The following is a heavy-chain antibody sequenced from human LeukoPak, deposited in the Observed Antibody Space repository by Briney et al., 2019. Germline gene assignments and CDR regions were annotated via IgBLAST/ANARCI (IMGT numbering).Heavy chain of an antibody. Sequence: GGSLRLSCAASGFIFSSYSMNWVRQASGKGLEWVGRIRSKANSYATAYAASVKGRFTISRDDSKNTAYLQMNSLKTEDTAVYYCTRHPYYYDSSGSMLDAFDIWGQGTMVTVSS. CDR3: TRHPYYYDSSGSMLDAFDI. CDR1: GFIFSSYS. CDR2: IRSKANSYAT. D-gene: IGHD3-22*01. V-gene: IGHV3-73*01. J-gene: IGHJ3*02.